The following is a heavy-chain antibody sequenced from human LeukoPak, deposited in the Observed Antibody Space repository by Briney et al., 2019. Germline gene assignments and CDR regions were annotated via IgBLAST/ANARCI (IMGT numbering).Heavy chain of an antibody. V-gene: IGHV4-59*01. CDR1: GGSISSYY. D-gene: IGHD5-12*01. CDR2: IYYSGST. CDR3: ARVDSGYADYYYYYMDV. Sequence: SETLSLTCTVSGGSISSYYWSWIRQPPGKGLEWIGYIYYSGSTNYNPSLKSRVTISVDTSKNQFSLKLSSVTAADTAVYYCARVDSGYADYYYYYMDVWGKGTTVTVSS. J-gene: IGHJ6*03.